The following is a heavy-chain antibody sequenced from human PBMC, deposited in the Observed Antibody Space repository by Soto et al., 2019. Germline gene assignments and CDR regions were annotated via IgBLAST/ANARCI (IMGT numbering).Heavy chain of an antibody. J-gene: IGHJ5*02. CDR2: ISSSSSYI. V-gene: IGHV3-21*01. CDR3: ARDPSYSSSSVDEDHWFDP. Sequence: GGSLRLSCAASGFTFSSYSMNWVRQAPGKGLEWVSSISSSSSYIYYADSVKGRFTISRDNAKNSLYLQMNSLRAEDTAVYYCARDPSYSSSSVDEDHWFDPWGQGTLVTVSS. D-gene: IGHD6-6*01. CDR1: GFTFSSYS.